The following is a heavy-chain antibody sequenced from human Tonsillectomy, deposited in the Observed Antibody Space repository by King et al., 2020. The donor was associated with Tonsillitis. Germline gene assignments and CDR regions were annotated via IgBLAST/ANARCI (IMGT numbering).Heavy chain of an antibody. CDR3: AKGSGWYWGYFDY. Sequence: VQLVESGGGVVQPGRSLRLSCAASGFTFENYGMHWVRQAPGKGLEWVAFISYGGNDKYYGDSAKGRLTISRDNSKNTLYLEMSSLRVEDTAVYYCAKGSGWYWGYFDYWGQGTLVTVSS. D-gene: IGHD6-19*01. V-gene: IGHV3-30*18. CDR2: ISYGGNDK. CDR1: GFTFENYG. J-gene: IGHJ4*02.